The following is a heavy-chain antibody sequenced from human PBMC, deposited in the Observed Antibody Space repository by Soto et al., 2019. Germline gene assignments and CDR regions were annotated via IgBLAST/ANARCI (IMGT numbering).Heavy chain of an antibody. CDR1: GFTFSSYA. CDR3: AKDRPYFDY. CDR2: VSGSGAYT. J-gene: IGHJ4*02. Sequence: PGGSLRLSCAASGFTFSSYAMSWVRQAPGKGLEWVSGVSGSGAYTDYADCVKGRFTISRDNSKNTLYVQMNSLRAEDTAIYYCAKDRPYFDYWGQGTLVTVSS. V-gene: IGHV3-23*01.